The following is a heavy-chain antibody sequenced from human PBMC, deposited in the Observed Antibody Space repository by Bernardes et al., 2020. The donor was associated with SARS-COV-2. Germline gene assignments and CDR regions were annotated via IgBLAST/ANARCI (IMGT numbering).Heavy chain of an antibody. Sequence: GGSLRLSCAGSGFNFSTYAMSWVRQTPGKGLEWVSGIGGSGGSTYYADSVKGRFTISRDKSKNTLYLQMNSLRAEDTAVYYCAKDDDLHYFGSGTYSYGTDVWGQGTTVAVSS. CDR1: GFNFSTYA. CDR3: AKDDDLHYFGSGTYSYGTDV. CDR2: IGGSGGST. V-gene: IGHV3-23*01. D-gene: IGHD3-10*01. J-gene: IGHJ6*02.